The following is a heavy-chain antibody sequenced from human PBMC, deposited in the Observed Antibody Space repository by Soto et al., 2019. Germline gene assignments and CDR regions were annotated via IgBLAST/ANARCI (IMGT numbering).Heavy chain of an antibody. J-gene: IGHJ4*02. Sequence: QVQLVESGGGVVQPGRSLRLSCVASGFSISNYAMQWVRQAPGKGLEWVSIISYDGSNEDYADSVKGRFTISRDNSKNTLYLQLNSLRAEDTVMSYCARDRHNSRWTRGVADYWCQGTMVTVSS. V-gene: IGHV3-30-3*01. CDR1: GFSISNYA. CDR2: ISYDGSNE. D-gene: IGHD6-13*01. CDR3: ARDRHNSRWTRGVADY.